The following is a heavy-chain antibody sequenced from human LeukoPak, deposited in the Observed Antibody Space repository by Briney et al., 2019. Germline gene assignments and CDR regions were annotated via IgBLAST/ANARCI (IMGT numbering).Heavy chain of an antibody. CDR3: ARVNTAMVMDPLDY. V-gene: IGHV1-18*01. J-gene: IGHJ4*02. CDR2: ISAYNGNT. CDR1: GYTFTSYG. Sequence: ASVKVSCKASGYTFTSYGISWVRQAPGQGLEWMGWISAYNGNTNYAQKLQGRVTMTTDTSTSTAYMELRSLRSGDTAVYYCARVNTAMVMDPLDYWGQGTLVTVSS. D-gene: IGHD5-18*01.